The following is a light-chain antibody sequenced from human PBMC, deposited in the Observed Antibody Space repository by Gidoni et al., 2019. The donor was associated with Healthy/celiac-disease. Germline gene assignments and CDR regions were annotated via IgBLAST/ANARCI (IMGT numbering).Light chain of an antibody. J-gene: IGKJ1*01. V-gene: IGKV2-28*01. CDR2: LGS. Sequence: DIVMTQSPLSLPVTPGEQVSISCRSSQSLLHSNGYNYLDWYLQKPGQSPQLLIYLGSNRASGVPDRFSGSGSGTDFTLKISRVEAEDVGVYYCMQALQTPRRTFGQGPKLEIK. CDR3: MQALQTPRRT. CDR1: QSLLHSNGYNY.